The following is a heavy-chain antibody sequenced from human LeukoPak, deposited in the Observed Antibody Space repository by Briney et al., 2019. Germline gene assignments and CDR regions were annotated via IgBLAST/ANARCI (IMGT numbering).Heavy chain of an antibody. J-gene: IGHJ4*02. CDR3: ARVGGRGYSGYPLVDY. D-gene: IGHD5-12*01. Sequence: ASVKVSCKASGYTFTSYAMNWVRQAPGQGLEWMGWINTYTGNPTYAQGFTGRFVFSLDTSVSTAYLQISSLKAEDTAVYCCARVGGRGYSGYPLVDYWGQGTLVTVSS. CDR1: GYTFTSYA. V-gene: IGHV7-4-1*02. CDR2: INTYTGNP.